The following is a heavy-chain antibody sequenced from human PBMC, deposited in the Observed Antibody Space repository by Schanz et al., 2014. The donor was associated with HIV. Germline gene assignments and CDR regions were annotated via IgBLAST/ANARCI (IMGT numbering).Heavy chain of an antibody. CDR3: ARETSGFSTSWPPRYHYYGMDV. CDR2: ISYDGSNK. CDR1: GFTFSSYA. D-gene: IGHD6-13*01. V-gene: IGHV3-30-3*01. J-gene: IGHJ6*02. Sequence: QVQLLESGGGVVQPGRSLRLSCAASGFTFSSYAMHWVRQAPGKGLEWVAVISYDGSNKYYADSVKGRFTISRDNSKNTLYLQMNSLRPEDTAVYYCARETSGFSTSWPPRYHYYGMDVWGQGTTVTVSS.